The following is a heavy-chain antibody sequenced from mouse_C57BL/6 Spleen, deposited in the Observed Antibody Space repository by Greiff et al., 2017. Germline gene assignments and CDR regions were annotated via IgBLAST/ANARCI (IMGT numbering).Heavy chain of an antibody. CDR3: ARSGLGLACFAY. Sequence: VQLQQSDAELVKPGASVKISCKVSGYTFTDHTIHWMKQRPEQGLEWIGYIYPRDGSTKYNEKFKGNVTLTAYKSSSTAYMQLNSLTSQDSAVYFCARSGLGLACFAYWGQGTLVTVSA. V-gene: IGHV1-78*01. CDR2: IYPRDGST. D-gene: IGHD4-1*01. CDR1: GYTFTDHT. J-gene: IGHJ3*01.